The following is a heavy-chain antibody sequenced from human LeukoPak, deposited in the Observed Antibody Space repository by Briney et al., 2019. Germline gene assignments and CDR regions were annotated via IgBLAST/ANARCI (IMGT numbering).Heavy chain of an antibody. CDR1: GFTFSSYA. V-gene: IGHV3-23*01. J-gene: IGHJ4*02. CDR2: ISGSGGST. CDR3: ARDLAHPGYSSSWYLDY. D-gene: IGHD6-13*01. Sequence: PGGSLRLSCAASGFTFSSYAMSWVRQAPGKGLEWVSAISGSGGSTYYADSVKGRFTISRDNSKNTLYLQMNSLRAEDTAVYYCARDLAHPGYSSSWYLDYWGQGTLVTVSS.